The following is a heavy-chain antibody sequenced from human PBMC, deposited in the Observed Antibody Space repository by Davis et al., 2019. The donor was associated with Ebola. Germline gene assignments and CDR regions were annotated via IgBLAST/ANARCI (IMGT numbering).Heavy chain of an antibody. D-gene: IGHD3-3*01. J-gene: IGHJ6*04. CDR3: AKSGLSFGVVKYHYGMDV. Sequence: GESLKISCAASGFIFSSYVIHWVRQAPGKGLEWVAFIRSDGINRYYADSVKGRFTISRDNSKNTVDLQMNSLRAEDTAVYYCAKSGLSFGVVKYHYGMDVWGKGTTVTVSS. V-gene: IGHV3-30*02. CDR1: GFIFSSYV. CDR2: IRSDGINR.